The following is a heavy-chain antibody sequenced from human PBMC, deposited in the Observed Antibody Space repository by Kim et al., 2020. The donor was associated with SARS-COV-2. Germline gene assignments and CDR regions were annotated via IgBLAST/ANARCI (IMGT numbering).Heavy chain of an antibody. J-gene: IGHJ3*02. Sequence: GGSLRLSCAASGFTFVSYWMSWVRQAPGKGLEWVANIQRDGSEKYFVDSVKGRFSISRDNAKYSVYLQMNSLRAEDTAVYYCASNANLAVAGTIWGQGTMVTFSS. V-gene: IGHV3-7*03. CDR2: IQRDGSEK. D-gene: IGHD6-19*01. CDR3: ASNANLAVAGTI. CDR1: GFTFVSYW.